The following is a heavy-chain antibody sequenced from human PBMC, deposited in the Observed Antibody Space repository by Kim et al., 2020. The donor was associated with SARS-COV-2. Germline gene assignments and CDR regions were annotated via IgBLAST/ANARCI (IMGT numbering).Heavy chain of an antibody. J-gene: IGHJ6*02. CDR3: ARGSRSGSYFYYGMDV. Sequence: GGSLRLSCAASGFTFSSYSMNWVRQAPGKGLEWVSSISSSSSYIYYADSVKGRFTISRDNAKNSLSLQMNSLRAEDTAVYYCARGSRSGSYFYYGMDVWGQGTTVTVSS. V-gene: IGHV3-21*01. CDR1: GFTFSSYS. CDR2: ISSSSSYI. D-gene: IGHD3-10*01.